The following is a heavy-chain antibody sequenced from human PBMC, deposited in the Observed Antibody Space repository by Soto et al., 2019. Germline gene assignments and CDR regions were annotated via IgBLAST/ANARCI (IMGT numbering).Heavy chain of an antibody. CDR3: ARDLISGYDSYYFDY. V-gene: IGHV4-38-2*02. J-gene: IGHJ4*02. D-gene: IGHD3-22*01. CDR2: IDYSGRT. CDR1: GYLISSGYY. Sequence: PSETLSLTCSVSGYLISSGYYWGWIRQTPGKGLEWLGSIDYSGRTYYNPSLKSRVSTSVDLSKNQFSLNLRSVTAADTAVYFCARDLISGYDSYYFDYWGQGTLVTVSS.